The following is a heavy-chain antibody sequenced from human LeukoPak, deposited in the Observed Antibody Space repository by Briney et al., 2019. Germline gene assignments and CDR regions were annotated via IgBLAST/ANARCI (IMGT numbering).Heavy chain of an antibody. V-gene: IGHV3-33*01. CDR3: ARDSGSGSYYAI. CDR2: IWYDGSNK. D-gene: IGHD3-10*01. J-gene: IGHJ4*02. CDR1: GFTFSTYG. Sequence: GGSLRLSCAASGFTFSTYGIHWVRQAPGKGLEWVAVIWYDGSNKYYADSVKGRFTISRDNSKNTLYLQMNSLRAEDTAVYYCARDSGSGSYYAIWGQGTLVTVSS.